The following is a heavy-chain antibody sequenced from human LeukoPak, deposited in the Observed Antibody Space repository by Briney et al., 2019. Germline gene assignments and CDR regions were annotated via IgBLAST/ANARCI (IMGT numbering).Heavy chain of an antibody. CDR2: ISYSGST. CDR1: GGSISSYY. Sequence: SETLSLTCTVSGGSISSYYWSWIRQPPGEGLEWIGYISYSGSTNYNPSLKSRVTISLDTSKNQFSLRLSSVTAADTAVYYCARHFDGSGSQSMDVWGQGTTVTVSS. V-gene: IGHV4-59*08. D-gene: IGHD3-10*01. J-gene: IGHJ6*02. CDR3: ARHFDGSGSQSMDV.